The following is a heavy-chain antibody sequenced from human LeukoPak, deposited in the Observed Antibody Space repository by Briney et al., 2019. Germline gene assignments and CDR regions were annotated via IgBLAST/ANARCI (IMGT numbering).Heavy chain of an antibody. CDR1: GYTFTGYY. CDR2: INPNGGGT. Sequence: ASVKVSCKASGYTFTGYYMHWVRQAPGQGLEWMGWINPNGGGTNYAQKFQGRVTMTRDTSISTAYMELSRLRSDDTAVYYCARDGGIAARLFDYWGQGTLVTVSS. J-gene: IGHJ4*02. D-gene: IGHD6-6*01. CDR3: ARDGGIAARLFDY. V-gene: IGHV1-2*02.